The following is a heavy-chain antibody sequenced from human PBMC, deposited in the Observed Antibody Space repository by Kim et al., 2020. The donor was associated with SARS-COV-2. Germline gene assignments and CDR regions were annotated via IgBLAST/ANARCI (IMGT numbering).Heavy chain of an antibody. Sequence: SVKVSCKASGFTFTNSAVQWVRQARGQRLEWIGWIVVGSGNTNYAQKFQERVTITRDMSTNTAYMELSSLKSEDTAVYYCAAKGGITATLGLDYWGQRT. CDR3: AAKGGITATLGLDY. J-gene: IGHJ4*02. D-gene: IGHD2-15*01. CDR2: IVVGSGNT. CDR1: GFTFTNSA. V-gene: IGHV1-58*01.